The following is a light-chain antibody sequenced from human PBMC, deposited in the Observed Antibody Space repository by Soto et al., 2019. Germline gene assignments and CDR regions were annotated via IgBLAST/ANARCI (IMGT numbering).Light chain of an antibody. J-gene: IGKJ5*01. CDR3: QHYDHLPIT. CDR1: QDITNY. V-gene: IGKV1-33*01. CDR2: DAS. Sequence: DIQMTQSPSSLSASVGDRVTITCQASQDITNYLHWYQQKPGRAPRLLLYDASSLETGVPSRFSGSGSGTDFTLTISSLQPEDVATYYCQHYDHLPITFGQGTRLEIK.